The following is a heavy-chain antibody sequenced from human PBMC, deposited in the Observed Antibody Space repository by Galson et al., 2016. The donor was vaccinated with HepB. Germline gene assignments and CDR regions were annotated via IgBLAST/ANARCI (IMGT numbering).Heavy chain of an antibody. CDR2: VDPSDSYV. J-gene: IGHJ4*02. V-gene: IGHV5-10-1*01. Sequence: QSGAEVKKPGESLTISCTASGYTFSDYLINWVRQTPGKGLEWMGKVDPSDSYVNYSPSFQGHVTISADKSVNTAYLRWSSLEASDTAMYYCARSSWDVPYPLPDYWGQGNQVIVSS. CDR1: GYTFSDYL. CDR3: ARSSWDVPYPLPDY. D-gene: IGHD1-26*01.